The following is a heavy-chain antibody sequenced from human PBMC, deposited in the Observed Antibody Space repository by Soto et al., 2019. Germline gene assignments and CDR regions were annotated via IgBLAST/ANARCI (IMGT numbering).Heavy chain of an antibody. CDR2: INHSGST. CDR1: GGSISGYY. D-gene: IGHD2-15*01. J-gene: IGHJ6*02. V-gene: IGHV4-34*01. Sequence: PSETLSLTCTVSGGSISGYYWSWIRQPPGKGLEWIGEINHSGSTNYNPSLKSRVTISVDTSKNQFSLKLSSVTAADTAVYYCASLFVVVVAATSFDGMDVWGQGTTVTVSS. CDR3: ASLFVVVVAATSFDGMDV.